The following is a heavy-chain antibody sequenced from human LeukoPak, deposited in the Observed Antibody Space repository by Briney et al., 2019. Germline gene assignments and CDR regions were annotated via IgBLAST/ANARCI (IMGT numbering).Heavy chain of an antibody. V-gene: IGHV6-1*01. CDR3: ARARSSSYYYYYYGMDV. D-gene: IGHD6-13*01. J-gene: IGHJ6*02. CDR1: GDSVSSNSAA. CDR2: TYYRSQGYN. Sequence: SQTLSLTCALSGDSVSSNSAAWKWIRQSPSRGLEWLGRTYYRSQGYNDYAVSVKSRITIKPDTSKNQFSLQLNSVTPEDTAVYYCARARSSSYYYYYYGMDVWGQGTTVTVSS.